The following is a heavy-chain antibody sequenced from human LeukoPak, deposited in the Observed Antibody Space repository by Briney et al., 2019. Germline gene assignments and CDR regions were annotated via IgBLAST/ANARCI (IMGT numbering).Heavy chain of an antibody. CDR1: GGSFSGYY. Sequence: SETLSLTCAVYGGSFSGYYWSWIRQPPGKGLEWIGEINHSGNTKYNPSLKSRVTISVDTSKNQFSLKLSSVTAADTALYYCASLYYDILTGYHDYWGQGTLVTVSS. J-gene: IGHJ4*02. CDR2: INHSGNT. D-gene: IGHD3-9*01. CDR3: ASLYYDILTGYHDY. V-gene: IGHV4-34*01.